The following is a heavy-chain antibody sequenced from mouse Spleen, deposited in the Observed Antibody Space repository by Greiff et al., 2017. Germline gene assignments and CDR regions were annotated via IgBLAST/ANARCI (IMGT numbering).Heavy chain of an antibody. D-gene: IGHD1-1*01. Sequence: EVQLQQSGAELVRPGASVKLSCTASGFNIKDYYMHWVKQRPEQGLEWIGRIDPEDGDTEYAPKFQGKATMTADTSSNTAYLQLSSLTSEDTAVYYCTTFTLFTTVVATPYYFDYWGQGTTLTVSS. CDR3: TTFTLFTTVVATPYYFDY. CDR1: GFNIKDYY. CDR2: IDPEDGDT. V-gene: IGHV14-1*01. J-gene: IGHJ2*01.